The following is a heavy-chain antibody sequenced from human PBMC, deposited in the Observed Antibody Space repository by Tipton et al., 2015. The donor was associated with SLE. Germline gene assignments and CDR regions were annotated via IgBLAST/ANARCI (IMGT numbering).Heavy chain of an antibody. CDR2: ISNNGGNP. Sequence: SLRLSCAASGFGFSSYAMNWVRLAPGKGLEYVSAISNNGGNPYYANSVKGRFTISRDDSKNMLYLQMGSLRDEDMGVYYCARRATTNSYDYWSRGTLVTVSS. D-gene: IGHD1-26*01. CDR3: ARRATTNSYDY. J-gene: IGHJ4*02. V-gene: IGHV3-64*01. CDR1: GFGFSSYA.